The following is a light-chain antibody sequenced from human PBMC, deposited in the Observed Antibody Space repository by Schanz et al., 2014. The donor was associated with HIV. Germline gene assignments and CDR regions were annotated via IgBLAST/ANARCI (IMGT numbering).Light chain of an antibody. CDR2: EDT. J-gene: IGLJ1*01. Sequence: QSVLTQPRSVSGSPGQSVAISCTGTSSDVGGYNYVSWYQQHPGKAPKLMIYEDTKRPSGVSNRFSASKSGNTASLTISGLQAEDEVDYYCCSRAGSVPFVFGSGTKLTVL. CDR3: CSRAGSVPFV. V-gene: IGLV2-11*01. CDR1: SSDVGGYNY.